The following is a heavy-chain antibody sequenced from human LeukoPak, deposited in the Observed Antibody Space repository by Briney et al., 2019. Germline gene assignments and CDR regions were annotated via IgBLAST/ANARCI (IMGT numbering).Heavy chain of an antibody. CDR3: ARDGGLAARRAFDI. J-gene: IGHJ3*02. CDR1: GFTFSSYA. Sequence: TGGSLRLSCEASGFTFSSYAMSWVRQAPGKGLEWVAVISYDGSNKYYADSVKGRFTISRDNSKNTLYLQMNSLRAEDTAVYYCARDGGLAARRAFDIWGQGTMVTVSS. D-gene: IGHD6-6*01. CDR2: ISYDGSNK. V-gene: IGHV3-30-3*01.